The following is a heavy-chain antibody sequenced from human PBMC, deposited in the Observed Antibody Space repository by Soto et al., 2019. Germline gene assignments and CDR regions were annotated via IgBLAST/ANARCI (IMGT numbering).Heavy chain of an antibody. D-gene: IGHD6-13*01. Sequence: GASVKVSCKASGYTFTSYGISWVRQAPGQGLEWMGWISAYNGNTNYAQKLQGRVTMTTDTSTSTAYMELRSLRSDDTAVYYCARGPKLAAAGTWNNWFDPWGQGTLVTVSS. CDR3: ARGPKLAAAGTWNNWFDP. V-gene: IGHV1-18*01. CDR2: ISAYNGNT. J-gene: IGHJ5*02. CDR1: GYTFTSYG.